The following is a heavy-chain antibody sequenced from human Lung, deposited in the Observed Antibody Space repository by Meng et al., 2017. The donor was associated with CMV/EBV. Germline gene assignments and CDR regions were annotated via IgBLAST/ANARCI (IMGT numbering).Heavy chain of an antibody. CDR3: ARGSGRQLVRFLDY. V-gene: IGHV3-30*04. J-gene: IGHJ4*02. CDR2: ISYDGSKK. D-gene: IGHD6-13*01. CDR1: GFTFNNSP. Sequence: GGSXRLXCAASGFTFNNSPMHWVRQAPGKGLEWLAVISYDGSKKYYADSVKGRFTISRDNSKNTLYLQMNSLRTEDTVVHYCARGSGRQLVRFLDYWDQGXLVTVSS.